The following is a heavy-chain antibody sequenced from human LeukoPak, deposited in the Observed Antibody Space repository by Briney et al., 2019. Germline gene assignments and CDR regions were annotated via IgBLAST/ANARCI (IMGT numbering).Heavy chain of an antibody. D-gene: IGHD2-21*01. CDR3: ARVPGGHSFDY. V-gene: IGHV4-34*01. J-gene: IGHJ4*02. Sequence: SETLSLTCAVYGGSFSGYYWSWIRQPPGKGLEWIGEINHSGSTNYNPSLKSRVTISVDTSKNQISLKVSSVTAADTAVYYCARVPGGHSFDYWGQGTLVTVSS. CDR2: INHSGST. CDR1: GGSFSGYY.